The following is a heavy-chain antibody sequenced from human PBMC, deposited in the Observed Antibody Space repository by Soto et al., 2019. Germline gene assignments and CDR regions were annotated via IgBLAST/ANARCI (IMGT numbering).Heavy chain of an antibody. V-gene: IGHV2-5*02. J-gene: IGHJ5*02. Sequence: QITLKESGPTLVKPTQTLTLTCTFSGFSLSTSGVGVGWIRQPPGKALEWFALIYWDDDKRYSPSLKSRLTITKDTSKNQVVLTMTNMDPVDTATYYCAPTYYYDSSGYYYVHPWGQGTLVTVSS. CDR1: GFSLSTSGVG. D-gene: IGHD3-22*01. CDR3: APTYYYDSSGYYYVHP. CDR2: IYWDDDK.